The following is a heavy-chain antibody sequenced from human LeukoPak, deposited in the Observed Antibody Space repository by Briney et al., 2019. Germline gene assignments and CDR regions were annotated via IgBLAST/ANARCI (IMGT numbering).Heavy chain of an antibody. V-gene: IGHV1-3*01. J-gene: IGHJ6*02. D-gene: IGHD6-19*01. Sequence: ASVKVSCKASGYTFTSYATHWVRQAPGQRLEWMGWINAGNGNTKYSQEFQGRVTITRDTSASTAYMELSSLRSEDTAVYYCARVGIAVAGPEGYYYYYYYGMDVWGQGTTVTVSS. CDR3: ARVGIAVAGPEGYYYYYYYGMDV. CDR2: INAGNGNT. CDR1: GYTFTSYA.